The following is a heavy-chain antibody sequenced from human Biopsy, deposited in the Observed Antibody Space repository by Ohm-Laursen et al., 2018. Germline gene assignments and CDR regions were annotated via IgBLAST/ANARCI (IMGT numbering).Heavy chain of an antibody. CDR3: ARRGSGGRSFDH. CDR2: ISDSGST. CDR1: GGSISSFY. J-gene: IGHJ4*02. D-gene: IGHD2-15*01. Sequence: LQTLSLTCAVSGGSISSFYWTWIRQPPGKGPEWIGDISDSGSTNYKPSLKSRVIISVGTSKNHFSLNLSSVTAADTAVYYCARRGSGGRSFDHWGQETLVTVSS. V-gene: IGHV4-59*08.